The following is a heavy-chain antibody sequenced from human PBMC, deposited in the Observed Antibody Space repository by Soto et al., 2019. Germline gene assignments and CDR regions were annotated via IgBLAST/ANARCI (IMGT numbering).Heavy chain of an antibody. CDR1: GFTVSNNY. D-gene: IGHD2-15*01. CDR3: AREGGGVYCSGGSCYGRYFDF. J-gene: IGHJ4*02. Sequence: GGSLRLSCAASGFTVSNNYMSWVRQAPGKGLEWVSIIYSGGSTYYADSVQGRFTISRDNSKNTLFLQMSSLRAEDTAVYYCAREGGGVYCSGGSCYGRYFDFWGQGTRVTVSS. CDR2: IYSGGST. V-gene: IGHV3-53*01.